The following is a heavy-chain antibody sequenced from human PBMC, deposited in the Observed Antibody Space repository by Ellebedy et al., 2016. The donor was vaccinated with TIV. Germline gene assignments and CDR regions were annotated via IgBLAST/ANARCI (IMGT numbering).Heavy chain of an antibody. Sequence: GESLKISCAASGFTFTSYGMPWVRQAPGKGLEWVAALWFDGSNKYHADSVKGRFTISRDNSKNTLYLQMNSLRAEDTAVYYCARDKQIYQIGYWGQGTLVTVSS. CDR2: LWFDGSNK. V-gene: IGHV3-33*08. CDR1: GFTFTSYG. J-gene: IGHJ4*02. D-gene: IGHD2-2*01. CDR3: ARDKQIYQIGY.